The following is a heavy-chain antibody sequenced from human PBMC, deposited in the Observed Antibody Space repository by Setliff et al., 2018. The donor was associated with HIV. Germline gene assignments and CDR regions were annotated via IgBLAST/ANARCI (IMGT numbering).Heavy chain of an antibody. J-gene: IGHJ6*03. CDR3: ARGKWLVQNFYSYYMDV. V-gene: IGHV4-59*01. D-gene: IGHD6-19*01. CDR1: SGSISSYY. CDR2: IFYSGST. Sequence: NPSETLSLTCTVSSGSISSYYWIWIRQPPGKGLEWIGHIFYSGSTNHNPSLKSRATISVDTSKNQFSLKLSSVTAADTAVYYCARGKWLVQNFYSYYMDVWGQGTMVTVSS.